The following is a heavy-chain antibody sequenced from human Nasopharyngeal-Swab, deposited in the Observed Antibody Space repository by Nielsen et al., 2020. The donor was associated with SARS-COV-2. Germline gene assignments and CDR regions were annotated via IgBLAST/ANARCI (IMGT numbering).Heavy chain of an antibody. CDR2: INPNSGGT. CDR1: GYTFTGYY. D-gene: IGHD2-2*01. V-gene: IGHV1-2*02. J-gene: IGHJ6*02. CDR3: ARDQMVVVPAAINYYYYGMDV. Sequence: ASVKVSCKASGYTFTGYYMHWVRQAPGQWLEWMGWINPNSGGTNYAQKFQGRVTMTRDTSISTAYMELSRLRSDDTAVYYCARDQMVVVPAAINYYYYGMDVWGQGTTVTVSS.